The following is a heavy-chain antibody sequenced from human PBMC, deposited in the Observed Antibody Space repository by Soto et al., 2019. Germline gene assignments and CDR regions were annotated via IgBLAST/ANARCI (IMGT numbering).Heavy chain of an antibody. J-gene: IGHJ6*02. CDR3: ASRGYSSSWYYYYYYGMDV. V-gene: IGHV1-8*01. CDR2: MNPNSGNT. D-gene: IGHD6-13*01. CDR1: GYTFTSYD. Sequence: QVQLVQSGAEVKKPGASVKVSCKASGYTFTSYDINWVRQATGQGLEWMGWMNPNSGNTGYAQKFQGRVTMTRNTSISTAYMELSSLRAEYTAVYYCASRGYSSSWYYYYYYGMDVWGHGTTVTVSS.